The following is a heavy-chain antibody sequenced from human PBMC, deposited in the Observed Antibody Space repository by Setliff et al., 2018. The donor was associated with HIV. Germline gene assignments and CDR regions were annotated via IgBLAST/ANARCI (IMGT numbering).Heavy chain of an antibody. CDR3: ARSQYYYDSSGYRWPIDY. D-gene: IGHD3-22*01. V-gene: IGHV3-21*04. J-gene: IGHJ4*02. CDR2: ISGSGLYM. CDR1: GFSFSSYS. Sequence: GGSLRLSCAASGFSFSSYSMHWVRQAPGKGLEWVSSISGSGLYMYYADTLKGRITISRDNAKNSLYLQMSGLRAEDTAVYYCARSQYYYDSSGYRWPIDYWGQGTLVTVSS.